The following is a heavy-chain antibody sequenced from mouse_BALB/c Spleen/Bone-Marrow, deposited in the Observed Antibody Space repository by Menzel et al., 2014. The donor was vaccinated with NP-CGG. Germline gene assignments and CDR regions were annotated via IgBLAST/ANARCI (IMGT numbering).Heavy chain of an antibody. V-gene: IGHV7-3*02. CDR1: GFTFTDYY. CDR3: ARDRAARATGYYFDY. J-gene: IGHJ2*01. D-gene: IGHD3-1*01. CDR2: IRDKANGYTT. Sequence: EVKLVESGGGLVQPGGSLILSCATSGFTFTDYYMSWVRQPPGKALEWLGFIRDKANGYTTEYSASVKGRFTISRDNSHSILYLQMNTLRAEDSATYYCARDRAARATGYYFDYWAQGTTLTVSS.